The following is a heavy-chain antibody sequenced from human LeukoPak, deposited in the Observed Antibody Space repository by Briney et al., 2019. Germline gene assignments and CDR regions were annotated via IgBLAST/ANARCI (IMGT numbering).Heavy chain of an antibody. J-gene: IGHJ4*02. Sequence: GGSLRLSCAASGFTFSSYWMHWVRQAPGKGLVWVSRINSDGSSTSYADSVKGRFTISRDNAKNTLYLQMNSLRAEDTAVYYCARGYSSSWDYFDYWGQGTLVTVSS. CDR3: ARGYSSSWDYFDY. D-gene: IGHD6-13*01. CDR1: GFTFSSYW. CDR2: INSDGSST. V-gene: IGHV3-74*01.